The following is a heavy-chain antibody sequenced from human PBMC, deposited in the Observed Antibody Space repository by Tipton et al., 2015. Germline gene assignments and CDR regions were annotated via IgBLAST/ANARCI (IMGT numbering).Heavy chain of an antibody. Sequence: TLSLTCTVSGGSVSSGSYYWNWIRQPPGKELEWIGYIQYSGSTNYNPSLKSRVTISVDTSKTQFSLKMSSVTASDTAVYYCARARGRHGGLFDSWGQGTLVTVSS. CDR3: ARARGRHGGLFDS. J-gene: IGHJ4*02. D-gene: IGHD4-23*01. CDR2: IQYSGST. CDR1: GGSVSSGSYY. V-gene: IGHV4-61*01.